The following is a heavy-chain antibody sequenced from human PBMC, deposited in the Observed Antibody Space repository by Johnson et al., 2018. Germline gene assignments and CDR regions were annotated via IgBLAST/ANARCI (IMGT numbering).Heavy chain of an antibody. V-gene: IGHV3-9*01. CDR2: ISWNSGNI. J-gene: IGHJ6*03. Sequence: VQLVQSGGGLVQPGRSLRLSCAASGFTFDDYAMHWVRQAPGTGLEWVSGISWNSGNIGYADSVKGRFTISRDNAKNSLYLQMNSLRAEDTALYYCAKGSYCSSTSCYDYYYYMDVWGKGTTVTVSS. CDR1: GFTFDDYA. D-gene: IGHD2-2*01. CDR3: AKGSYCSSTSCYDYYYYMDV.